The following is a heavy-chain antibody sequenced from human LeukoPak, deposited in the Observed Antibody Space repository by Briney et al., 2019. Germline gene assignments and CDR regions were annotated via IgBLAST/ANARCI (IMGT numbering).Heavy chain of an antibody. J-gene: IGHJ5*02. Sequence: GGSLRLSCAASGFTFSSYNMHWVRQAPGKGLEWVSYISSTSSTIYYTDSLKGRFTISRDNDKNSLYLQRNSLRVEDTAVYYCARVVSSWQRNWFDPWGQGTLVTVSS. V-gene: IGHV3-48*01. CDR3: ARVVSSWQRNWFDP. D-gene: IGHD6-13*01. CDR2: ISSTSSTI. CDR1: GFTFSSYN.